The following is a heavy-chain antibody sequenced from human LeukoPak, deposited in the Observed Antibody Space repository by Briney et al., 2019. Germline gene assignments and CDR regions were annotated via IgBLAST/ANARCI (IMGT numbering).Heavy chain of an antibody. Sequence: GGSLRISCAASGFTVSSYYMTWVRQAPGTGLEWVSVIYSSGDTYYADSVKGRFTISRDSSTNTLYLQMNSLRAEDTAVYYCARGKKGRITIFGVVIIPHHAFDIWGQGTMVTVSS. CDR3: ARGKKGRITIFGVVIIPHHAFDI. D-gene: IGHD3-3*01. CDR2: IYSSGDT. V-gene: IGHV3-66*01. CDR1: GFTVSSYY. J-gene: IGHJ3*02.